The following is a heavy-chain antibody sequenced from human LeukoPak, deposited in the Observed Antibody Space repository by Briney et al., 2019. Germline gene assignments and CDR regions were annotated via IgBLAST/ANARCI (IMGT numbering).Heavy chain of an antibody. CDR3: TKSNGLDV. Sequence: GGSLRLSCAASGFTFSSYWMHWVRQPPGKELVWVSRINSDGSSTNYADSVKGRFTISRDNAKNTLYLQMNSLRAEDTAVYFCTKSNGLDVWGQGTTVTVSS. CDR2: INSDGSST. D-gene: IGHD2-8*01. CDR1: GFTFSSYW. J-gene: IGHJ6*02. V-gene: IGHV3-74*01.